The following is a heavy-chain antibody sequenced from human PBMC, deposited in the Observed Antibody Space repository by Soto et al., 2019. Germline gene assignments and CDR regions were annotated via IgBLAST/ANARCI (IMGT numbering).Heavy chain of an antibody. CDR2: ISYDGSNK. Sequence: GGSLRLSCAASGFTFSSYGMHWVRQAPGKGLEWVAVISYDGSNKYYADSVKGRFTISRDNSKNTLYLQMNSLRAEDTAVYYCAKALPTRDHYSNYEYYYGMDVWRQGTTVTVS. V-gene: IGHV3-30*18. CDR3: AKALPTRDHYSNYEYYYGMDV. D-gene: IGHD4-4*01. J-gene: IGHJ6*02. CDR1: GFTFSSYG.